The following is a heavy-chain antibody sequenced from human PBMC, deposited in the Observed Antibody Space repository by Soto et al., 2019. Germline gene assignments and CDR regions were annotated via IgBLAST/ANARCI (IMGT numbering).Heavy chain of an antibody. J-gene: IGHJ4*02. V-gene: IGHV3-48*01. CDR3: ARDPDPGHFDY. CDR1: GLTFSRYA. Sequence: GSLRLSCADPGLTFSRYAMNWVRQAPGKGLEWVSYISSSSSTIYYADSVKGRFTISRDNAKNSLYLQMNSLRAEDTAVYYCARDPDPGHFDYWGQGTLVTVSS. CDR2: ISSSSSTI.